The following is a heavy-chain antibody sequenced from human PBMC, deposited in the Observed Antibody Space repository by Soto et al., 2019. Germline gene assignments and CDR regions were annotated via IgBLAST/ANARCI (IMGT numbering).Heavy chain of an antibody. V-gene: IGHV1-8*01. J-gene: IGHJ6*03. CDR2: MNPTSGDT. CDR3: ARGVDIDYYYSYMDV. CDR1: GYTFTSYD. Sequence: QVQLVQSGAEVKKPGASVKVSCKASGYTFTSYDINWVRQATGQGLEWMGWMNPTSGDTGYAQQLQGRVTMTMNNSISTAYMELTSLRSEDTAMYYCARGVDIDYYYSYMDVWCKGTTVTVSS.